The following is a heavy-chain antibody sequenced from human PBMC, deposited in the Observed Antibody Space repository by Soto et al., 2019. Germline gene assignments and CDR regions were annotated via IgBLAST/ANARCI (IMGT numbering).Heavy chain of an antibody. CDR2: MNPNSGNT. V-gene: IGHV1-8*01. CDR3: ARGYSSGWYKMKHYYYYRMDV. D-gene: IGHD6-19*01. CDR1: GYTFTSYD. Sequence: ASVKVSGNASGYTFTSYDINWERQATGQGLERMGWMNPNSGNTGYAQKFQGRVTLTRNTSISTAYMELSSLRSEDTAVYYCARGYSSGWYKMKHYYYYRMDVWVQGSKVT. J-gene: IGHJ6*02.